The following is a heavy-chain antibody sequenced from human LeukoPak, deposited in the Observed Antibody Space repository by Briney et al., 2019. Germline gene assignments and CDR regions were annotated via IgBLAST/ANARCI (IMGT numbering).Heavy chain of an antibody. J-gene: IGHJ4*02. CDR1: GYSFTSYW. V-gene: IGHV5-51*01. CDR3: ARASSSWTYYFDY. CDR2: IYPGDSDT. D-gene: IGHD6-13*01. Sequence: GESLKNSCKGSGYSFTSYWIGWVRQMPGKGLEWMGIIYPGDSDTRYSPSFQGQVTISADKSISTAYLQWSSLKASDTAMYYCARASSSWTYYFDYWGQGTLVTVSS.